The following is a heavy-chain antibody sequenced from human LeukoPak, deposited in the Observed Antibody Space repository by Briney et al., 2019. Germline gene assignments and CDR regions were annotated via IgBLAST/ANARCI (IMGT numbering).Heavy chain of an antibody. CDR1: GFTFSSYG. Sequence: GGSLRLSCAGSGFTFSSYGMSWVRQAPGKGLEWVALISYDGTRKYYGDSVKGRFTISRDNSKNTLYLQMISLRTDDTAVYYCARDRGWSQTYGSGTYGLDYWGQGMLVTVSS. CDR3: ARDRGWSQTYGSGTYGLDY. J-gene: IGHJ4*02. V-gene: IGHV3-30*03. CDR2: ISYDGTRK. D-gene: IGHD3-10*01.